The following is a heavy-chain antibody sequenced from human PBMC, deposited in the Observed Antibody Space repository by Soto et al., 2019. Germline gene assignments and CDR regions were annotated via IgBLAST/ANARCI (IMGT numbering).Heavy chain of an antibody. Sequence: GGSLRLSCAASGFTFSSYAMHWVRQAPGKGLEWVAVISYDGSNKYYADSVKGRFTISRDNSKNTLYLQMNSLRAEDTAVYYCARVPVGSGSYAKYYYYGMDVWGQGTTVTVSS. D-gene: IGHD1-26*01. J-gene: IGHJ6*02. CDR3: ARVPVGSGSYAKYYYYGMDV. CDR2: ISYDGSNK. V-gene: IGHV3-30-3*01. CDR1: GFTFSSYA.